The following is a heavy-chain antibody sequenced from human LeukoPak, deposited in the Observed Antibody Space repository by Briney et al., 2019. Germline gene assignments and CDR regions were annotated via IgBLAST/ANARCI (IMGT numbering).Heavy chain of an antibody. CDR1: GFTFSSYS. V-gene: IGHV3-21*01. CDR3: ARESRIAVAVSTFDP. D-gene: IGHD6-19*01. Sequence: GRSLRLSCAASGFTFSSYSMNWVRQAPGKGLEWVSSISSSSSYIYYADSVKGRFTISRDNAKNSLYLQMNSLRAEDTAVYYCARESRIAVAVSTFDPWGQGTLVTVSS. CDR2: ISSSSSYI. J-gene: IGHJ5*02.